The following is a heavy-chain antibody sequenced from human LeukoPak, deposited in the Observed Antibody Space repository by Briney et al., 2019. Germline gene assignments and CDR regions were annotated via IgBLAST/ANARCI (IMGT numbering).Heavy chain of an antibody. V-gene: IGHV3-72*01. CDR1: EFTFSDHY. D-gene: IGHD2-2*01. J-gene: IGHJ3*02. Sequence: GGSLRLSCAASEFTFSDHYMDWVRQAPGKGLEWVGRTRNKANSYTTEYDASVKGRITISRDDSKNSLYLQMTSLKTEDTAVYYCARVRYCSSTSCRGALDIWGQGTMVTVSS. CDR3: ARVRYCSSTSCRGALDI. CDR2: TRNKANSYTT.